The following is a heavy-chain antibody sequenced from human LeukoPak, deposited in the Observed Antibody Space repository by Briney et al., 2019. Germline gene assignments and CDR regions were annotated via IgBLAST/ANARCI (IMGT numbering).Heavy chain of an antibody. D-gene: IGHD6-13*01. J-gene: IGHJ6*03. CDR1: GFTFSSYE. CDR3: ARESAAAGTYYYYMDV. Sequence: PGGSLRLSCAASGFTFSSYEMNWVRQAPGKGLEWVSYISSSGSTIYYADSVKGRFTISRDNAKNSLYLQMNSLRAEDTAVYYCARESAAAGTYYYYMDVWGKGTTVTVSS. CDR2: ISSSGSTI. V-gene: IGHV3-48*03.